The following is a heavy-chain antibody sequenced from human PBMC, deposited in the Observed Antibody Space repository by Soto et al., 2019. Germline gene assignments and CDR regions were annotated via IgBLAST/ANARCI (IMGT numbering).Heavy chain of an antibody. CDR1: GGSVSSGGHY. J-gene: IGHJ4*02. D-gene: IGHD3-3*01. CDR3: ARAINDFWSGFSYYFDS. CDR2: MYYSGVT. V-gene: IGHV4-31*03. Sequence: SETLSLTCSVSGGSVSSGGHYWSWIRQHPGKGLEWIGYMYYSGVTYHNPSLKSRVTISVDTSKNQFSLKLTSVTAADTAVYFCARAINDFWSGFSYYFDSWGQGTLVTVSS.